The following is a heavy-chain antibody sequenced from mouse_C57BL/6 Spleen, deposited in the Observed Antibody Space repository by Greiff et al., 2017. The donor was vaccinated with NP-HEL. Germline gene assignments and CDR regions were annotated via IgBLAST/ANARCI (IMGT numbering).Heavy chain of an antibody. V-gene: IGHV5-17*01. Sequence: EVMLVESGGGLVKPGGSLKLSCAASGFTFSDYGMHWVRQAPGKGLEWVAYISSGSSTIYYADKVKGRFTISRDKAKNTLFLQMTSLRSEDTAMYYCARDYYAYAMDYWGQGTSVTVSS. D-gene: IGHD1-1*01. CDR3: ARDYYAYAMDY. J-gene: IGHJ4*01. CDR2: ISSGSSTI. CDR1: GFTFSDYG.